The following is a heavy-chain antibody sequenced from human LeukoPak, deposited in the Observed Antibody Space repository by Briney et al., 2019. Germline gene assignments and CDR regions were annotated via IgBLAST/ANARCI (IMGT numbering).Heavy chain of an antibody. CDR3: AKDIISDYYYYMDV. CDR2: ISWNSGSI. J-gene: IGHJ6*03. V-gene: IGHV3-9*01. Sequence: QPGGSLRLACGASGFTFSRDWMHWVRQAPGKGLEWVSGISWNSGSIGYADSVKGRFTISRDNAKNSLYLQMNSLRAEDTALYYCAKDIISDYYYYMDVWGKGTTVTVSS. CDR1: GFTFSRDW. D-gene: IGHD3-16*02.